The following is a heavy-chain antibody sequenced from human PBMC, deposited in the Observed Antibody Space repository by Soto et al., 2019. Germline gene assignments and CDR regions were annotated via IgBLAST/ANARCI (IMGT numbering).Heavy chain of an antibody. CDR3: ARPDEGGYSSNHHYYYALDV. J-gene: IGHJ6*02. CDR2: IIPIFDIT. Sequence: QVQLVQSGAEVKKPGSSVKVSCKASGGTFRSYSISWVRQAPGQGLEWMGGIIPIFDITKYAQKFQGRVTITADESTSTAYMELSSLGSDDTAVYYCARPDEGGYSSNHHYYYALDVWGQGTTVTV. D-gene: IGHD3-22*01. CDR1: GGTFRSYS. V-gene: IGHV1-69*01.